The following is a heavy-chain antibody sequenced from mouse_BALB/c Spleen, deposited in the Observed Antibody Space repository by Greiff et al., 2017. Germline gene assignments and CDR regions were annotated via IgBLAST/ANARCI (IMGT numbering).Heavy chain of an antibody. J-gene: IGHJ4*01. CDR2: ISSGGGST. CDR3: ASYDYDVGSDY. Sequence: EVNLVESGGGLVKPGGSLKLSCAASGFAFSSYDMSWVRQTPEKRLEWVAYISSGGGSTYYPDTVKGRFTISRDNAKNTLYLQMSSLKSEDTAMYYCASYDYDVGSDYWGQGTSVTVSS. CDR1: GFAFSSYD. D-gene: IGHD2-4*01. V-gene: IGHV5-12-1*01.